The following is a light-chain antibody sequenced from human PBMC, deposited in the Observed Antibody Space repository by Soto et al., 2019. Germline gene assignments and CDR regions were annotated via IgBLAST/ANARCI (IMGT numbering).Light chain of an antibody. CDR2: EVN. V-gene: IGLV2-14*01. CDR1: SSDVGGYNY. J-gene: IGLJ1*01. Sequence: QSALTQPASVSGSPGQSITISCTGTSSDVGGYNYVSWYQQRPGKAPKLMIYEVNNRPSGISNRFSGSKSGNTASLTISGLQDEDAAYYYCSSSTTSSTLVFGTGTKLTVL. CDR3: SSSTTSSTLV.